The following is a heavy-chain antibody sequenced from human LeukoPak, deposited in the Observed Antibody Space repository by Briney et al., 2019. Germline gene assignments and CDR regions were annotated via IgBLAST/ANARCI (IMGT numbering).Heavy chain of an antibody. Sequence: PSETLSLTCTVSGDSISSGDYYWSWIRQPAGKGLEWIGRISSSGSTNYNPSLKSRVTISVDTSKNQFSLKLSSVTAADTAVYYCARISSNTGPKTVDYWGQGTLVTVSS. V-gene: IGHV4-61*02. CDR2: ISSSGST. D-gene: IGHD4-11*01. CDR3: ARISSNTGPKTVDY. J-gene: IGHJ4*02. CDR1: GDSISSGDYY.